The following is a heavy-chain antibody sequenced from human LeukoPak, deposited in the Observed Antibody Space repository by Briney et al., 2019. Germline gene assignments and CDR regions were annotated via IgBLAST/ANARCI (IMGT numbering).Heavy chain of an antibody. J-gene: IGHJ6*03. Sequence: SETLSLTCTVSGGSISSYYWSWLRQPPGKGLEYIGYIYYSGSTNYNPSLKSRVTISVDTSKNQFSLKLSSVTAADTAVYYCARTEESGYSYGYFGYYYYMDVWGKGTTVTVSS. CDR3: ARTEESGYSYGYFGYYYYMDV. D-gene: IGHD5-18*01. CDR1: GGSISSYY. V-gene: IGHV4-59*01. CDR2: IYYSGST.